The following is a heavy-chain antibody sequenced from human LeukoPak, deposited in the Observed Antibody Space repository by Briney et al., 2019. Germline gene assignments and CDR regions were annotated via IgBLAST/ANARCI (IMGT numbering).Heavy chain of an antibody. V-gene: IGHV1-18*01. CDR2: ISAYNGNT. CDR3: AREQSMQLAPGLDY. CDR1: GYTFTSYG. D-gene: IGHD6-6*01. Sequence: ASVKVSCKASGYTFTSYGISWVRQAPGQGLEWMGWISAYNGNTNYAQKLQGRVTMTTDTSTSTAYMELRSLRSDDTAVYYCAREQSMQLAPGLDYWGQGTLVTVSS. J-gene: IGHJ4*02.